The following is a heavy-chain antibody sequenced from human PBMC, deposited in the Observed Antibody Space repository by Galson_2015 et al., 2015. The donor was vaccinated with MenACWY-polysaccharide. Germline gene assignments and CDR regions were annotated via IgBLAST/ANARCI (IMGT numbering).Heavy chain of an antibody. V-gene: IGHV4-59*01. CDR3: ARAIAVAGQRRDFDL. Sequence: LSLTCTVSGGSISSYYWNWIRQPPGKGLEWVGYINYSGSTNHNPYLKSRVTMSVDTSKNQFSLNLTSVTDADTAVYYCARAIAVAGQRRDFDLWGRGTLVTVSS. CDR2: INYSGST. D-gene: IGHD6-19*01. J-gene: IGHJ2*01. CDR1: GGSISSYY.